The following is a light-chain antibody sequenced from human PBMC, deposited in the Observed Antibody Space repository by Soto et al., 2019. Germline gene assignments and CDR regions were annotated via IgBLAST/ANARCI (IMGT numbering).Light chain of an antibody. CDR3: QQYSNWPPLT. J-gene: IGKJ4*01. Sequence: EIVMTQSPATLSVSPGETATLSCRASQSVSSAVAWYQHKPSQAPRLLIVGASIRAPGVPGRFSGGGSGTEFTFTITSLQSEDVAVYYCQQYSNWPPLTFGGGTSVEIK. CDR1: QSVSSA. V-gene: IGKV3-15*01. CDR2: GAS.